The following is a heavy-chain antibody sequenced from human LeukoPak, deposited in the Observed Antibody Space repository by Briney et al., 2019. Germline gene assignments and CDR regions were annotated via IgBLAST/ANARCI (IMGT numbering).Heavy chain of an antibody. CDR1: GYTFTSYY. CDR2: IRANNGNT. CDR3: ARGWELHD. V-gene: IGHV1-18*04. J-gene: IGHJ4*02. D-gene: IGHD1-26*01. Sequence: ASVKVSCKASGYTFTSYYMHWVRQAPGQGLEWMGWIRANNGNTKYAPNVQDRLTMTADTSTNTAYLELRSLRSDDTAVFYCARGWELHDWGQGTLVTVSS.